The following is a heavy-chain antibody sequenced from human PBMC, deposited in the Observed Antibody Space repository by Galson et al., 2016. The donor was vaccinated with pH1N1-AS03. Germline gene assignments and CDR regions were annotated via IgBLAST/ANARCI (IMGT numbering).Heavy chain of an antibody. CDR3: AKERGHSSGWYPAFYFDS. V-gene: IGHV3-23*01. CDR2: VSGNGGSE. Sequence: SLRLSCAASGFTFANTAMNWVRQAPGKGLAWVAAVSGNGGSEYYADSVKGRFTISRDNSKNTLFLQMNNLRAEDTAVYYCAKERGHSSGWYPAFYFDSWGQGTQVTVSS. D-gene: IGHD6-19*01. CDR1: GFTFANTA. J-gene: IGHJ4*02.